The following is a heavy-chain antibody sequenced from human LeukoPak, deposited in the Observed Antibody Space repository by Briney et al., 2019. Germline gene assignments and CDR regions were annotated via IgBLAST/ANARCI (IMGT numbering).Heavy chain of an antibody. CDR1: GGSFSGYY. V-gene: IGHV4-34*01. J-gene: IGHJ5*02. D-gene: IGHD2-15*01. CDR3: ARPQTVAAGVISSWFDP. CDR2: INHSGST. Sequence: PSETLSLTCAVYGGSFSGYYWSWIRQPPGKGLEWIGEINHSGSTNYNPSLESRVTISVDTSKNQFSLKLSSVTAADTAVYYCARPQTVAAGVISSWFDPWGQGTLVTVSS.